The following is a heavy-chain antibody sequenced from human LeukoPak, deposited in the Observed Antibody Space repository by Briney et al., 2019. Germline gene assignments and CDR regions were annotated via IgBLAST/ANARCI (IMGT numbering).Heavy chain of an antibody. D-gene: IGHD3-10*01. Sequence: PGGSLRLSCAASGFTFSDYYMSWIRQAPGKGLEWVSYISSSGSILYYADSVKGRFTISRDNAKNSLYLQMNSLRAEDTAVYYCAKVLIWTYGSGNYYKGAFDIWGQGTMVTVSS. CDR1: GFTFSDYY. V-gene: IGHV3-11*01. CDR3: AKVLIWTYGSGNYYKGAFDI. CDR2: ISSSGSIL. J-gene: IGHJ3*02.